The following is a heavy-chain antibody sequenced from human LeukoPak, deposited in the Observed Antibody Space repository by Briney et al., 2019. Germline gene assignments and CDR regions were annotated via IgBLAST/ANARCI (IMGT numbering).Heavy chain of an antibody. CDR3: GRVAGVEFISV. CDR1: GFSFSEYY. D-gene: IGHD2-15*01. V-gene: IGHV3-11*01. J-gene: IGHJ4*02. CDR2: ISSTGYTT. Sequence: GGSLRLSCAASGFSFSEYYMAWIRQAPGKRLQWVSYISSTGYTTDYVDSVKGRFTISKDNAKNSPYLEMKSLRAEDTAVYYCGRVAGVEFISVWGQGTLVTVSS.